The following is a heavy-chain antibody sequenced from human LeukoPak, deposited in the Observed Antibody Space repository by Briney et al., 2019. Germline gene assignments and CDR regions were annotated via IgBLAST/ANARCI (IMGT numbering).Heavy chain of an antibody. D-gene: IGHD1-26*01. V-gene: IGHV3-7*01. Sequence: GGSLRLSCVASGFTLRSYWMSWVRQAPGKGLEWVANIKQDGSEKNYLDSVKGRFTISRDNAKNSLYLQMNSLRAEDTAVYYCASGATLISVWGQGTTVTVSS. J-gene: IGHJ6*02. CDR3: ASGATLISV. CDR1: GFTLRSYW. CDR2: IKQDGSEK.